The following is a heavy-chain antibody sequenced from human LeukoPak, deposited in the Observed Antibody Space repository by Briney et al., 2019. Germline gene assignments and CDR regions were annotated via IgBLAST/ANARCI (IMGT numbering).Heavy chain of an antibody. CDR2: ISYDGSNK. D-gene: IGHD2-21*02. J-gene: IGHJ6*02. V-gene: IGHV3-30-3*01. Sequence: PGGSLRLSCAASGFTFSSYAMHWVRQAPGKGLEWVAVISYDGSNKYYADSVKGRFTISRDNSKNTLYLQMNSLRAEDTAVYYCARADHCGGDCFAPYYGMDVWGQGTTVTVSS. CDR3: ARADHCGGDCFAPYYGMDV. CDR1: GFTFSSYA.